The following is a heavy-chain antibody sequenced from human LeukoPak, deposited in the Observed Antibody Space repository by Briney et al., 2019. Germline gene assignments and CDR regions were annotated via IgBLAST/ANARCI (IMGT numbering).Heavy chain of an antibody. CDR1: GFTFSSYA. CDR3: AKDLVVVVAGYYYMDV. Sequence: GGSLRLSCAASGFTFSSYAMHWVRQAPGKGLEYVSAISSNGGSTYYANSVKGRFTISRDNSKNTLYLQMNSLRAEDTAVYYCAKDLVVVVAGYYYMDVWGKGTTVTVSS. V-gene: IGHV3-64*01. D-gene: IGHD2-15*01. J-gene: IGHJ6*03. CDR2: ISSNGGST.